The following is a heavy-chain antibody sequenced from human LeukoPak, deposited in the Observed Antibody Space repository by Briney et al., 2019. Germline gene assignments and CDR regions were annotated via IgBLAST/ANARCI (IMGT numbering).Heavy chain of an antibody. Sequence: PGGSLRLSCAASGFTFSSYWMHWVRQAPGKGLVWVSRVNSDGSSTTYADSVKGRFTISRDNAKNSLYLQMNSLRAEDTAVYYCARVGLYSSSWYDYWGQGTLVTVSS. CDR1: GFTFSSYW. D-gene: IGHD6-13*01. CDR3: ARVGLYSSSWYDY. V-gene: IGHV3-74*01. CDR2: VNSDGSST. J-gene: IGHJ4*02.